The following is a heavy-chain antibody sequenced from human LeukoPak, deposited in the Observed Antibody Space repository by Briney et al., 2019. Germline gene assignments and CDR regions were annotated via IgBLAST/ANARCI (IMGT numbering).Heavy chain of an antibody. CDR1: GGSINTPNYY. D-gene: IGHD1-26*01. J-gene: IGHJ1*01. CDR2: IFYSGGT. CDR3: ARGLYRYFQH. Sequence: PSETLSLTCTVSGGSINTPNYYWGWIRQTPGKGLEWIGNIFYSGGTYYSPSLTSRVTISLDTSRNQFSLKLNSVTAADTAVYYCARGLYRYFQHWGQGTLVTVSS. V-gene: IGHV4-39*07.